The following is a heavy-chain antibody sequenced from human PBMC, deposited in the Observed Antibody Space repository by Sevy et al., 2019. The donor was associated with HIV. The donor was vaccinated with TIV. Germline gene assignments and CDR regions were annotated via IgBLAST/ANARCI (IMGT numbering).Heavy chain of an antibody. J-gene: IGHJ4*02. V-gene: IGHV4-39*01. Sequence: SETLSLTCIVSGGSISRSSYDWGWIRQPPGKGLEWIGSIYYSGSTYYNPSLKGRVTISVDTSKNQVSLIVNSVTAADTAVYYCARHGGLVDRAFDYWGQGTLVTVSS. CDR3: ARHGGLVDRAFDY. CDR1: GGSISRSSYD. CDR2: IYYSGST. D-gene: IGHD3-10*01.